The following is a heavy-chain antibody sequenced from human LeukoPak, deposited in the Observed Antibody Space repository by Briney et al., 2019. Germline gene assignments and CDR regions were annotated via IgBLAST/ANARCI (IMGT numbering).Heavy chain of an antibody. V-gene: IGHV3-74*01. CDR2: SNGDGTDT. CDR3: ARDSHGGVDY. J-gene: IGHJ4*02. Sequence: GGSLRLSCAASGFTFSNYWMHWVRQAPGMGLVWVSRSNGDGTDTIYADSVKGRFTISRDNAKNTLYLQMNSLRDEDTAVYYCARDSHGGVDYWGQGTLVTVSS. D-gene: IGHD3-10*01. CDR1: GFTFSNYW.